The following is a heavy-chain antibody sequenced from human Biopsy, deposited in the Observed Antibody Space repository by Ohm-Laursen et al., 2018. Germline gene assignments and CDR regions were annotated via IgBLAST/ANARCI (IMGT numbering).Heavy chain of an antibody. CDR2: INCKTGAT. Sequence: ASEKVSCKASSYTFTDYNIHCMRQAPGQGLEWLGFINCKTGATNYAQKFQGTATMTRDTSISTAYLELGSLISADTAIYYCARDPLNGHKHFDYWGQGSLVTVSS. D-gene: IGHD2-8*01. V-gene: IGHV1-2*02. J-gene: IGHJ4*02. CDR1: SYTFTDYN. CDR3: ARDPLNGHKHFDY.